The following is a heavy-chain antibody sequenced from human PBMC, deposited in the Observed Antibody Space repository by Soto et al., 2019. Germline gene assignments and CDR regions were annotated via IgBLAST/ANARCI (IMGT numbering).Heavy chain of an antibody. CDR1: GFTFSGSA. CDR3: SRQASDFWSGKPQYYMDV. D-gene: IGHD3-3*01. CDR2: IRSKPNNYAT. Sequence: EVQLVESGGGLVQPGGSLKLSCAASGFTFSGSAMHWVRQASGKGLEWVGRIRSKPNNYATAYGASVKGRFTISRDDSKNTAYLQMNSLNTEDTAVYYWSRQASDFWSGKPQYYMDVWGKGTTVTVSS. V-gene: IGHV3-73*01. J-gene: IGHJ6*03.